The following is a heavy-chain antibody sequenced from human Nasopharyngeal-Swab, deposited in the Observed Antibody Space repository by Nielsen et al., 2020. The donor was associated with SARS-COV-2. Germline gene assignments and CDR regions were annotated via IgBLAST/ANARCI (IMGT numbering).Heavy chain of an antibody. V-gene: IGHV3-11*01. J-gene: IGHJ4*02. Sequence: WIRQPPGKGLGWVSYIGSSGGATYYADSVKGRFTISRDNAKKSLYLQMNSLRAEDTAVYYCARVLTGTFYYDSSGYPDYWGQGTLVTVSS. CDR3: ARVLTGTFYYDSSGYPDY. CDR2: IGSSGGAT. D-gene: IGHD3-22*01.